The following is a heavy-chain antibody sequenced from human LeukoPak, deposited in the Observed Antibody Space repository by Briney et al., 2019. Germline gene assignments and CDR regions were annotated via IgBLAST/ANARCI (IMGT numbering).Heavy chain of an antibody. Sequence: KPSETLSLTCTVSGGSISSYYWSWIRQPAGKGLEWIGRIYTSGSTNYNPSLKSRVTMSVDTSKNQFSLKLSSVTAADTAVYYCAREGTYCYDSSFSLWGQGTLVTVSS. CDR2: IYTSGST. CDR3: AREGTYCYDSSFSL. V-gene: IGHV4-4*07. D-gene: IGHD3-22*01. J-gene: IGHJ4*02. CDR1: GGSISSYY.